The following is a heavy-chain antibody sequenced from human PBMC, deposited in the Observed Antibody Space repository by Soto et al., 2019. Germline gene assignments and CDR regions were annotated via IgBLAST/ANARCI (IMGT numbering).Heavy chain of an antibody. CDR2: INHSGGT. D-gene: IGHD4-17*01. V-gene: IGHV4-34*01. CDR1: GGSFSDYS. Sequence: SETLSLTCAVYGGSFSDYSWTWIRQPPGKGLEWIGEINHSGGTNYNPSLKSRVTMSVDTSRNQFSLKLSSVTATDTAVYYCARVWITVTNWFDPWGQGTLVTVS. J-gene: IGHJ5*02. CDR3: ARVWITVTNWFDP.